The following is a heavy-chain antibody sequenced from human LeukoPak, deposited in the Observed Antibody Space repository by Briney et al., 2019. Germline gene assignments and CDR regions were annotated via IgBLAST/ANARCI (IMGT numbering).Heavy chain of an antibody. CDR3: ARCEAAPGHYYYMDV. CDR2: IIPIFGTA. Sequence: VASVKVSCKASGGTFSSYAISWVRQAPGQGLEWMGGIIPIFGTANYAQKFRGRVTITTDESTSTAYMELSSLRSEDTAVYYCARCEAAPGHYYYMDVWGKGTTVTVSS. V-gene: IGHV1-69*05. J-gene: IGHJ6*03. D-gene: IGHD6-13*01. CDR1: GGTFSSYA.